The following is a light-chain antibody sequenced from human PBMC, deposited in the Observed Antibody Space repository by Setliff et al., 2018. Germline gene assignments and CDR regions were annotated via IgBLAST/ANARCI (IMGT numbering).Light chain of an antibody. CDR1: NIGSKG. J-gene: IGLJ1*01. V-gene: IGLV3-21*04. CDR3: QVWDSRNDLNYV. Sequence: SYELTQPLSVSVAPGKTATITCGGNNIGSKGVHWYQQKPGQAPVLVIYSDSDRPSGIPERISGSKSGNTATLTISRVEAGDEADYYCQVWDSRNDLNYVFGTGTKGTVL. CDR2: SDS.